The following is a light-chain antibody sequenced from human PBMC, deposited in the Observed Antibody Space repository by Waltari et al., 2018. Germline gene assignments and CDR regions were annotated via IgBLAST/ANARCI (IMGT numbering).Light chain of an antibody. J-gene: IGKJ2*01. CDR1: QSISNW. CDR2: KAS. CDR3: QQYNTYST. V-gene: IGKV1-5*03. Sequence: DIQMNQYPSHPAASVGDRVTITCRASQSISNWLAWYQQKPGTAPNLLIYKASSLGRGVPSRFSGSGSGTEFTLTISSLQPDDLGTYYCQQYNTYSTFGQGTKLEIK.